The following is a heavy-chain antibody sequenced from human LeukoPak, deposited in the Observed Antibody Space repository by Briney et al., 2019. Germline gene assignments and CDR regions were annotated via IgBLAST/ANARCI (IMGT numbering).Heavy chain of an antibody. CDR2: INSDGSST. CDR1: GFTFSSYW. Sequence: GGSLRLSCAASGFTFSSYWMHWVRQAPGKGLVWVSRINSDGSSTSYADSVKGRFTISRDNAKNTLYLQMNSLRAEDTAVYYCARALVGATRQQISVGLDYWGQGTLVTVSS. J-gene: IGHJ4*02. D-gene: IGHD1-26*01. CDR3: ARALVGATRQQISVGLDY. V-gene: IGHV3-74*01.